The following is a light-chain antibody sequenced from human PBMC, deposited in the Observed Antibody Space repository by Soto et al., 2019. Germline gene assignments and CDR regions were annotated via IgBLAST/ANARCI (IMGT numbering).Light chain of an antibody. Sequence: IVLTQTPATLSLSPGTGATLSCRASQIVTSSVAWYQQRPGQAPRLLIYDTFSRATGIPARFSAKGAGTDFTLTISSLEPEDSAVYFCQLRSDWPPPYTFGQGTKLE. J-gene: IGKJ2*01. V-gene: IGKV3-11*01. CDR3: QLRSDWPPPYT. CDR1: QIVTSS. CDR2: DTF.